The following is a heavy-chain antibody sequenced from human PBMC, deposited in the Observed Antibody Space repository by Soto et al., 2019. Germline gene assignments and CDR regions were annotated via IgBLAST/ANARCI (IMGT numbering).Heavy chain of an antibody. Sequence: EVQLLESGGGLVQPGGALRLSCAASGFTFSSYAMSWVRQAPGKGLEWVSAISGSGGSTYYADSVKGRFTISRDNAKNTMYLQMNSLRAEDTAVYYCSNARLLDGMDVWGQGTTVTVSS. CDR3: SNARLLDGMDV. J-gene: IGHJ6*02. CDR2: ISGSGGST. V-gene: IGHV3-23*01. CDR1: GFTFSSYA. D-gene: IGHD5-18*01.